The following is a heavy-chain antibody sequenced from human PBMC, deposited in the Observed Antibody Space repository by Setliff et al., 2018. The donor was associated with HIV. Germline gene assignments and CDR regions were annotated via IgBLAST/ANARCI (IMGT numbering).Heavy chain of an antibody. CDR3: ARGAPYGSGRHRWNS. V-gene: IGHV4-39*07. CDR1: GLSMARTSYY. D-gene: IGHD3-10*01. Sequence: CNVSGLSMARTSYYWGWIRQPPGKGLEWIGSIYYSGSTYYNPSLTSRVTISVDTSKNKFSLRLTSVTAADTALYYCARGAPYGSGRHRWNSWGQGTLVTVSS. J-gene: IGHJ4*02. CDR2: IYYSGST.